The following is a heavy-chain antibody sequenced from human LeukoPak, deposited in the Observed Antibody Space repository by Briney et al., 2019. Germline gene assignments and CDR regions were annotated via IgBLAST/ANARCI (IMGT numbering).Heavy chain of an antibody. D-gene: IGHD4-17*01. V-gene: IGHV3-23*01. CDR1: GFTFSSYA. CDR2: ISGSGGST. J-gene: IGHJ4*02. CDR3: ARDSTVTTGVG. Sequence: GGSLRLSCAASGFTFSSYAMSWVRQAPGKGLEWVSAISGSGGSTYYADSVKGRFTISRDNAKNSLYLQMNSLRAEDTAVYYCARDSTVTTGVGWGQGTLVTVSS.